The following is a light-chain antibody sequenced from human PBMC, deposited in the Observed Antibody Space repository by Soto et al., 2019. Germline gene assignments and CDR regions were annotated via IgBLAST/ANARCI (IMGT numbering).Light chain of an antibody. CDR1: QSVRSNY. V-gene: IGKV3-20*01. J-gene: IGKJ2*01. Sequence: ETVLTQSPGTVSLSPGERATLSCTTSQSVRSNYLAWYQQKPGQAPRLLIYGVFSRATGIPDRFSGSGSGTDFTLTISGLEPEDSAVYYCQHYDGSPRTFGQGTKVDIK. CDR2: GVF. CDR3: QHYDGSPRT.